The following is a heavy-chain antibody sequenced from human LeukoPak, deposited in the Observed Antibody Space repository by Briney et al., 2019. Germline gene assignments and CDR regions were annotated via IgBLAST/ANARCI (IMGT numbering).Heavy chain of an antibody. V-gene: IGHV3-21*06. J-gene: IGHJ4*02. CDR1: GLTVSRNY. CDR3: AKLAKYFYGSETYYFFEH. Sequence: PGGSLRLSCAASGLTVSRNYMSWVRQAPGKGLEWVSAISSRSSYKYYADSVKGRFTVSRDNAKNSLYLQMNSLRVEDTAVYYCAKLAKYFYGSETYYFFEHWGQGTPVTASS. D-gene: IGHD3-10*01. CDR2: ISSRSSYK.